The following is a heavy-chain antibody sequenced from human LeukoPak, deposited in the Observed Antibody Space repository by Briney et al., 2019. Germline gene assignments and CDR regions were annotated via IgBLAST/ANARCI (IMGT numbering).Heavy chain of an antibody. Sequence: SETLSLTCTVSGGSISSYYWSWIRQPPGKGLEWIGEINHSGSTNYNPSLKSRVTISVDTSKNQFSLKLSSVTAADTAVYYCARGRGYSSSWSDYWGQGTLVTVSS. V-gene: IGHV4-34*01. CDR1: GGSISSYY. J-gene: IGHJ4*02. CDR2: INHSGST. CDR3: ARGRGYSSSWSDY. D-gene: IGHD6-13*01.